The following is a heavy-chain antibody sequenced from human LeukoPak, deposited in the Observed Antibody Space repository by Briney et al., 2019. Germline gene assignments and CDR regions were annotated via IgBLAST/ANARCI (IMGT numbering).Heavy chain of an antibody. V-gene: IGHV3-48*01. J-gene: IGHJ4*02. Sequence: PGGSLRLSCAASGFTFSSYWMSWVRQAPGKGLEWVSYISSSSSTIYYADSVKGRFTISRDNAKNSLYLQMNSLRAEDTAVYYCARALGYYDSSGYYYDWGQGTLVTVSS. CDR3: ARALGYYDSSGYYYD. D-gene: IGHD3-22*01. CDR2: ISSSSSTI. CDR1: GFTFSSYW.